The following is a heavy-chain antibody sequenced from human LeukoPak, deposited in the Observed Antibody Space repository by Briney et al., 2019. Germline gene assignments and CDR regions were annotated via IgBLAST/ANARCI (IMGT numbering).Heavy chain of an antibody. CDR1: GGTFSSYA. CDR3: ARVSTSLYYYYGMDV. CDR2: IIPIFGTA. J-gene: IGHJ6*02. Sequence: SVKVSCKASGGTFSSYAISWVRQAPGQGLEWMGGIIPIFGTANYAQKLQGRVTMTTDTSTSTAYMELRSLRSDDTAVYYCARVSTSLYYYYGMDVWGQGTTVTVSS. V-gene: IGHV1-69*05. D-gene: IGHD5/OR15-5a*01.